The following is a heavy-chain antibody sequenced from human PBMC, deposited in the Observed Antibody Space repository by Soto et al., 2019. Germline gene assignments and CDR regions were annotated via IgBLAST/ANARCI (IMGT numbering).Heavy chain of an antibody. CDR3: ARDGYYYGSGSYYYGMDV. D-gene: IGHD3-10*01. Sequence: TSETLSLTCTVNGGSISSYYWSWIRQPPGKGLEWIGYIYYSGSTNYNPSLKSRVTISVDTSKNQFSLKLSSVTAADTAVYYCARDGYYYGSGSYYYGMDVWGQGTTVT. CDR1: GGSISSYY. V-gene: IGHV4-59*01. J-gene: IGHJ6*02. CDR2: IYYSGST.